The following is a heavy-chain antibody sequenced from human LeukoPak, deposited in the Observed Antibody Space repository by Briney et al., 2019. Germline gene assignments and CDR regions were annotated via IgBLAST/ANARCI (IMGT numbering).Heavy chain of an antibody. CDR1: GYTFTSQY. CDR3: AADVRYSTIYYYYGMDV. Sequence: ASVKVSCKASGYTFTSQYVYWVRQAPGQGLEWMGIINPSSGSTNYAQKFQERVTITRDMSTSTAYMELSSLRSEDTAVYYCAADVRYSTIYYYYGMDVRGQGTTVTVSS. V-gene: IGHV1-46*01. J-gene: IGHJ6*02. CDR2: INPSSGST. D-gene: IGHD6-13*01.